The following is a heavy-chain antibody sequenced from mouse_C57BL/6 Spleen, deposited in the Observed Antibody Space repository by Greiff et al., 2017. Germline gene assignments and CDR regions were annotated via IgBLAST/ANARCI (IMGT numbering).Heavy chain of an antibody. V-gene: IGHV1-63*01. J-gene: IGHJ2*01. CDR1: GYTFTNYW. CDR3: ARHYERGGNYFDY. Sequence: VQLQQSGAELVRPGTSVKMSCKASGYTFTNYWIGWAKQRPGHGLEWIGDIYPGGGYTNYNEKFKGKATLTADKSSSTAYMQFSSLTSEDSAIYYCARHYERGGNYFDYWGQGTTLTVSS. D-gene: IGHD2-4*01. CDR2: IYPGGGYT.